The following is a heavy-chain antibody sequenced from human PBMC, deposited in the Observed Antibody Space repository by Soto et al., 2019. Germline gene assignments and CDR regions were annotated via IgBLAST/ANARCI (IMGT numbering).Heavy chain of an antibody. CDR1: GFIFSDFA. D-gene: IGHD2-21*01. Sequence: DVQLLESGGDLVQPGESLRLSCAASGFIFSDFAMSWVHQTPGKGLEWVSAVSVYGGSTHYSDAVKGRFTISRDNSRDTLFLQMNSLRAEDTTLYYCARRPAGDSHWYFDLWGRGTLVTVSS. CDR2: VSVYGGST. J-gene: IGHJ2*01. V-gene: IGHV3-23*01. CDR3: ARRPAGDSHWYFDL.